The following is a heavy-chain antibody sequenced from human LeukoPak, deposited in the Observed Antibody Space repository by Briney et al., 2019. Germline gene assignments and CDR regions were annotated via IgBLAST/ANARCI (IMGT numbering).Heavy chain of an antibody. CDR2: IDSNTGDT. J-gene: IGHJ4*02. CDR1: GYTFTDYY. CDR3: ASEAFCAGGTCHLQRVAS. D-gene: IGHD2-8*02. Sequence: ASMKVSCKASGYTFTDYYMHWVRQAPGQGLEWMGWIDSNTGDTKYAQKFQGRLTITRDTSTGTAYMELRSLISGDTAVYYCASEAFCAGGTCHLQRVASWGPGTLLTVSS. V-gene: IGHV1-2*02.